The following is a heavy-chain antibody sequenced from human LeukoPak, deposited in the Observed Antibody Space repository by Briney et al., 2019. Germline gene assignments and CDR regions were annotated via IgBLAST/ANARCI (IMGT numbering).Heavy chain of an antibody. CDR3: ASNRRGVGAFDR. J-gene: IGHJ3*02. V-gene: IGHV3-53*01. CDR1: GFTFSSNY. Sequence: GGSLRLSCAASGFTFSSNYMTWVRQAPGKGLQWVSVIYTGGTTFYADSVKGRFTISRDNSKNTLYLQMNTLRAEDTAVYYCASNRRGVGAFDRGSQETMVTVSS. D-gene: IGHD2/OR15-2a*01. CDR2: IYTGGTT.